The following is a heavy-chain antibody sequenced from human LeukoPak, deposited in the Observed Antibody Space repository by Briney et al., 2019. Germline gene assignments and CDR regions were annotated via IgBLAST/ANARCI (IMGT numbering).Heavy chain of an antibody. CDR2: IYYSGST. V-gene: IGHV4-31*03. Sequence: PSETLSLTCTVSGGSISSGGYYWSWIRQHPGKGLEWIGYIYYSGSTYYNPSLKSRVTISVDTSKNQFSLKLSSVTAADTAVYYCARGVRFGELRGLDYWGQGTLVTVSS. J-gene: IGHJ4*02. D-gene: IGHD3-10*01. CDR3: ARGVRFGELRGLDY. CDR1: GGSISSGGYY.